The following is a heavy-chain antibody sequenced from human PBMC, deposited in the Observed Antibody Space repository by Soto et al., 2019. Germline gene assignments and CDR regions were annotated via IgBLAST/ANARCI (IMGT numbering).Heavy chain of an antibody. CDR1: GGSISGNY. Sequence: SETLSLTCTVSGGSISGNYWSWIRQPPGKGLEWLGYIYYSGRTNYNPSLKSRVTMSVDKSKNLFSLRLSSLTAADTAVYYCGSLEGLATISYYFDYWGQGALVTVSS. CDR2: IYYSGRT. D-gene: IGHD3-9*01. V-gene: IGHV4-59*12. CDR3: GSLEGLATISYYFDY. J-gene: IGHJ4*02.